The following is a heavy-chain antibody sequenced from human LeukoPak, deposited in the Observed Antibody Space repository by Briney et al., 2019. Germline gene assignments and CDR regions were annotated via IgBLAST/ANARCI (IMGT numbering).Heavy chain of an antibody. J-gene: IGHJ3*02. CDR3: ARDGNYGRDDAFDI. CDR2: ISSSSSTI. D-gene: IGHD1-7*01. Sequence: GGSLRLSCAASGFTFSSYSMNWVRQAPGKGLEWVSYISSSSSTIYYADSVKGRFTISRDNAKNSLYLQMNSLRAEDTAVYYCARDGNYGRDDAFDIWGQGTMVTVSS. CDR1: GFTFSSYS. V-gene: IGHV3-48*01.